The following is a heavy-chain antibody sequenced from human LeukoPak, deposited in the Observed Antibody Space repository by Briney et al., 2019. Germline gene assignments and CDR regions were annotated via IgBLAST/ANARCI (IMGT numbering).Heavy chain of an antibody. Sequence: PSGTLSLTCAVSGGSISSSNWWSWVRQPPGKGLEWIGEIYHSGSTNYNPSLKSRVTISVDKSKNQFSLNLNSVTAADTAVYYCARVARTDTVATTTVGDYWGQGTLVTVSS. J-gene: IGHJ4*02. CDR1: GGSISSSNW. CDR3: ARVARTDTVATTTVGDY. V-gene: IGHV4-4*02. CDR2: IYHSGST. D-gene: IGHD5-12*01.